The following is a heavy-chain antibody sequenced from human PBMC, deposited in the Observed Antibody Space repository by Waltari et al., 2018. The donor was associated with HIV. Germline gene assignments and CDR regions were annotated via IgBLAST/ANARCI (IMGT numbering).Heavy chain of an antibody. CDR2: IISTLDII. CDR1: GGTFSSDT. Sequence: QVQLVESGAEVKQPGSSVKVSCKTSGGTFSSDTINWVRQAPGEGLEWVGRIISTLDIINYAQKFEGRVTITADNSTNIAYMELSSLTFEDRAVYFCARRTTSAFGMDVWGQGTAVTVSS. CDR3: ARRTTSAFGMDV. J-gene: IGHJ6*02. D-gene: IGHD3-16*01. V-gene: IGHV1-69*02.